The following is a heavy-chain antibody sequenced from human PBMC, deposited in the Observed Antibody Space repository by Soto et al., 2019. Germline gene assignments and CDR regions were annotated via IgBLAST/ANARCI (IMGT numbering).Heavy chain of an antibody. V-gene: IGHV2-5*02. D-gene: IGHD2-21*02. J-gene: IGHJ6*02. Sequence: SGAMMVSCTQTLTPSCTFSGLSLSTTGVGVGWIRQPAGKALEWLALSYWDDDKRYSPSLKSRLTITKDTSKHKVVLTTTTMDPVHTAPSYSVQSLGGRDCLQSYSSHSYYGXDVWGQGT. CDR2: SYWDDDK. CDR3: VQSLGGRDCLQSYSSHSYYGXDV. CDR1: GLSLSTTGVG.